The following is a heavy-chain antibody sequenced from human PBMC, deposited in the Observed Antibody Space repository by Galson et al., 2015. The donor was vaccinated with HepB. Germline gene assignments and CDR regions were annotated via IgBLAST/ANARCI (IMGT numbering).Heavy chain of an antibody. J-gene: IGHJ5*02. CDR3: ARGRAEVPAAIRNNWFDP. CDR2: ISYDGSNK. CDR1: GFTFSSYA. D-gene: IGHD2-2*02. Sequence: SLRLSCAASGFTFSSYAMHWVRQAPGKGLERVAVISYDGSNKYYADSVKGRFTISRDNSKNTLYLQMNSLRAEDTAVYYCARGRAEVPAAIRNNWFDPWGQGTLVTVSS. V-gene: IGHV3-30-3*01.